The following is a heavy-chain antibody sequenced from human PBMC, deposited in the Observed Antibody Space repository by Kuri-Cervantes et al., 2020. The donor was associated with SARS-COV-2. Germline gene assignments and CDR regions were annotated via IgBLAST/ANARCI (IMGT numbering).Heavy chain of an antibody. CDR1: GFSLTNYA. CDR2: IWYDGKNE. J-gene: IGHJ6*03. Sequence: GGSLRLSCGASGFSLTNYAIHWVRQAPGKGLEWVSVIWYDGKNEYHAGSVRGRFNISRDTSKNTVSLHMNSLRAEDTAMYYCAMGAANSYMDVWGRGTTVTVSS. D-gene: IGHD3-16*01. V-gene: IGHV3-33*08. CDR3: AMGAANSYMDV.